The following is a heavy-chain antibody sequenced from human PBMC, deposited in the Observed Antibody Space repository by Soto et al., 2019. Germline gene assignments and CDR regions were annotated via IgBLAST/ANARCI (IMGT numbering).Heavy chain of an antibody. CDR3: AREWVAGAGKVGRIDP. CDR2: MSTTGNI. D-gene: IGHD6-13*01. CDR1: GASISSFS. Sequence: KPSENLSLTCTVSGASISSFSWTWIRQPAGKGLEWIGRMSTTGNINYNPSLKSRVTMAVDTSNNQLSLKLSSVTAADTAMYYCAREWVAGAGKVGRIDPRGQGALVTIFS. V-gene: IGHV4-4*07. J-gene: IGHJ5*02.